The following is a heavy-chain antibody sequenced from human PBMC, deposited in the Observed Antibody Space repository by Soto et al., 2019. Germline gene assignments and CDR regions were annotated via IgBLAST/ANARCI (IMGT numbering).Heavy chain of an antibody. CDR2: INPNSGGT. CDR3: ARDGGPIAAKSLGMAECYYGMDV. Sequence: GASVKVSCKASGYIFTDYYMHWVRQAPGQELGWMGRINPNSGGTNYAQKFQGRVTMTRDTSISTAYTELSSLRSEDTATYYCARDGGPIAAKSLGMAECYYGMDVWGQGTTVTVSS. CDR1: GYIFTDYY. D-gene: IGHD6-25*01. J-gene: IGHJ6*02. V-gene: IGHV1-2*06.